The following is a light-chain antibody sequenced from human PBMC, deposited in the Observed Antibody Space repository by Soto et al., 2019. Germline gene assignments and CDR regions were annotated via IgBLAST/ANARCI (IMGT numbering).Light chain of an antibody. CDR1: SSDVGSYNL. CDR2: EGS. Sequence: QSALTQPASVSGSPGQSITISCTGTSSDVGSYNLVSWYQQHPGKAPKLMIYEGSKRPSGVSNRFSGSKSGNTASLTISGLQAEDEADYYCCSYAGLVVFGGGTKLPVL. CDR3: CSYAGLVV. J-gene: IGLJ2*01. V-gene: IGLV2-23*01.